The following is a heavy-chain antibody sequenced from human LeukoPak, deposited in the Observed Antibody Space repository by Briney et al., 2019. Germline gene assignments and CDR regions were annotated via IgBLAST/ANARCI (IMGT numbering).Heavy chain of an antibody. CDR3: ARDKFTCSSTCCYSAIDY. CDR2: INPNSGGT. V-gene: IGHV1-2*02. J-gene: IGHJ4*02. Sequence: GASVKVSCKASGYTFTGYYMHWVRQAPGQGLEWMGWINPNSGGTNYAQKFQGRVTMTRDTSISTAYMELSRLRSDDTAVYYCARDKFTCSSTCCYSAIDYWGQGTLVTVSS. D-gene: IGHD2-2*01. CDR1: GYTFTGYY.